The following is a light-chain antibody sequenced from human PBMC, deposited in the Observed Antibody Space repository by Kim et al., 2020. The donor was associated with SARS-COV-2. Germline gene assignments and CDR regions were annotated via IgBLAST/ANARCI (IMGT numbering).Light chain of an antibody. CDR3: QQTYSLPYT. V-gene: IGKV1-39*01. Sequence: SASVGDRVTITCRASQSISRYLNWYQQKPGKAPKLLIYDASSLQSGVPSRFSGSGSGTDYSLTISSLQPEDFATYYCQQTYSLPYTFGQGTKVEIK. CDR2: DAS. CDR1: QSISRY. J-gene: IGKJ2*01.